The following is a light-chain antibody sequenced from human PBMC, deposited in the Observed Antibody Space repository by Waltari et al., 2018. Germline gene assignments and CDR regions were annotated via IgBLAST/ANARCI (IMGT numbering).Light chain of an antibody. CDR2: DAS. V-gene: IGKV3-11*01. CDR3: QQRSRWPLT. CDR1: PSIDIY. J-gene: IGKJ4*01. Sequence: EIVLTQSPATLSLSPGESATLSCRASPSIDIYLAWYQQRPGQAPRLLISDASYRATGIPARFRGSGSGTDFTLTISSLEPEDFAVYSCQQRSRWPLTFGGGIKVEL.